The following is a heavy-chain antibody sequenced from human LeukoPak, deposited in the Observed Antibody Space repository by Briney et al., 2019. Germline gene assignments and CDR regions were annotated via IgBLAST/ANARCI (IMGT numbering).Heavy chain of an antibody. CDR2: TRKRANSYTT. J-gene: IGHJ3*02. Sequence: GGSLRLSCAASGFTFSDHYMDWVRQAPGKGLEWIGRTRKRANSYTTEYAASVKGRFTITRDDSKNSLYLQMNSLKTEDTAVYYCTTETEEAFDIWGQGTMVTVSS. D-gene: IGHD7-27*01. V-gene: IGHV3-72*01. CDR1: GFTFSDHY. CDR3: TTETEEAFDI.